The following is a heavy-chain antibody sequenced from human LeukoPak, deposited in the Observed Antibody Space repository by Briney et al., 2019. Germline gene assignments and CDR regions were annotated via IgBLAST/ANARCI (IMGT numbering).Heavy chain of an antibody. D-gene: IGHD6-6*01. CDR2: INPNSGGT. CDR3: ARDPTSIAALGKKNAFDI. V-gene: IGHV1-2*02. Sequence: ASVKVSCKASGYTFTGYYMHWVRQALGQGLEWMGWINPNSGGTNYAQKFQGRVTMTRDTSISRAYMELSRLRSDDTAVYYCARDPTSIAALGKKNAFDIWGQGTMVTVSS. CDR1: GYTFTGYY. J-gene: IGHJ3*02.